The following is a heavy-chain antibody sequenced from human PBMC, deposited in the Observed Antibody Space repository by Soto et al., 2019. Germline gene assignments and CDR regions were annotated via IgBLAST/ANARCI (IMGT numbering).Heavy chain of an antibody. V-gene: IGHV3-74*01. CDR1: GFTFSPYW. CDR3: GRGGSNSPNGMDV. D-gene: IGHD4-4*01. Sequence: GGSLRLSCAASGFTFSPYWMHWVRQAPGKGLVWVSRINPDGSSTNYADSVKGRFTTSRDNAKNTLYLQMNSLRAEDTAVYYCGRGGSNSPNGMDVWGQGTTVTVSS. J-gene: IGHJ6*02. CDR2: INPDGSST.